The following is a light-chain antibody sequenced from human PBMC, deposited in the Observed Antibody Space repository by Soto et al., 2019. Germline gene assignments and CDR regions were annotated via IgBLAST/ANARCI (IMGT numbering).Light chain of an antibody. J-gene: IGKJ2*01. CDR1: EFLSSSY. Sequence: EIVLTQSPGTLYLSTGERATLSCRASEFLSSSYLVWYQQKPGQAPRLLIYAASRRATGIPDRFSGSGSATEYTLTINTLEPEDFAVYYCQQQGTFGQGTKLEIK. CDR2: AAS. CDR3: QQQGT. V-gene: IGKV3-20*01.